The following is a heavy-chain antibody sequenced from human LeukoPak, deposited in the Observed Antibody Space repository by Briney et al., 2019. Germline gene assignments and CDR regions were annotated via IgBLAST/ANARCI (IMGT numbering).Heavy chain of an antibody. CDR1: GYTLTGYY. CDR3: ARVRWTGAFDI. Sequence: ASVKGSCKASGYTLTGYYMHWVRQAPGQGLEWMGWISPNSGGTNYAQKFQGRVTMTRDTSISTSYMELCRLRSDDTAVYYCARVRWTGAFDIWGQGTMVTVSS. J-gene: IGHJ3*02. D-gene: IGHD3/OR15-3a*01. CDR2: ISPNSGGT. V-gene: IGHV1-2*02.